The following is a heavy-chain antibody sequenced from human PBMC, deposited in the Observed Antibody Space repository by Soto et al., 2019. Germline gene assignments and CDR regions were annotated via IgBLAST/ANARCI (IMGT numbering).Heavy chain of an antibody. Sequence: QVQLVQSGAEVKKPGASVKVSCKASGYTFTSYGISWVRQAPGQGLEWMGWISAYNGNTNYAQKLQGRVTMTTDTSTSTASMELRSLRSDDTAVYYCALDSAHIVVVVAAIDNGLAYWGQGTLVTVSS. CDR1: GYTFTSYG. CDR2: ISAYNGNT. CDR3: ALDSAHIVVVVAAIDNGLAY. D-gene: IGHD2-15*01. V-gene: IGHV1-18*01. J-gene: IGHJ4*02.